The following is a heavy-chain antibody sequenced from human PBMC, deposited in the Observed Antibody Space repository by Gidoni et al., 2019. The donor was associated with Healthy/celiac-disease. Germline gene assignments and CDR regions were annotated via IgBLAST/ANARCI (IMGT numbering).Heavy chain of an antibody. D-gene: IGHD2-21*01. CDR3: ARDLVAVLGWLGRGGYGMDV. J-gene: IGHJ6*02. Sequence: QVQLVQSGAEVKKPGASVKVSCKASGYTFTSYGISWVRQAPGQGHEWMGWISAYNGNTNYAQNLQGRVTMTTDTSTSTAYMELRSLRSDDTAVYYCARDLVAVLGWLGRGGYGMDVWGQGTTVTVSS. V-gene: IGHV1-18*04. CDR2: ISAYNGNT. CDR1: GYTFTSYG.